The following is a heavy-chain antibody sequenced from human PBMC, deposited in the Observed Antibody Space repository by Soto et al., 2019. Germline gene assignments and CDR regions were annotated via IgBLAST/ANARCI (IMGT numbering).Heavy chain of an antibody. J-gene: IGHJ4*02. CDR3: ARSSVPPYVRRTSCYSVGY. V-gene: IGHV1-3*01. CDR2: TNAGNGNT. D-gene: IGHD2-2*01. Sequence: QVQLVQSGAEVKKPGASVKVSCKASGYSFTTFGIHWVRQAPGQRPEWMGWTNAGNGNTRHAQRFQGRVTITSVPSVSTVFLELSSLSSEDTSVYYCARSSVPPYVRRTSCYSVGYWGLGTLVTGSS. CDR1: GYSFTTFG.